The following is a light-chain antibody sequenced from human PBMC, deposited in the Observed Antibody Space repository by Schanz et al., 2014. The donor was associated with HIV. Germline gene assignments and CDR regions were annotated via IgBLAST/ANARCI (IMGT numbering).Light chain of an antibody. CDR3: QSFDSRLNGVL. V-gene: IGLV1-40*01. CDR1: TSNIGAGYD. CDR2: GNN. J-gene: IGLJ3*02. Sequence: QSVLTQPPSVSGAPGQRVSISCSGNTSNIGAGYDVHWYVQLPGTAPKLLIYGNNNRPSGVPDRYSGSKSDTSASLAITGLQADDEADYFCQSFDSRLNGVLFGGGTKVTVL.